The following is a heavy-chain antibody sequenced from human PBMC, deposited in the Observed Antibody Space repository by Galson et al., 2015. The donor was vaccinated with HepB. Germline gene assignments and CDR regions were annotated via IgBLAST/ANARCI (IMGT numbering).Heavy chain of an antibody. Sequence: SVKVSCKASGYTFTSYAMHWVRQAPGQRLEWMGWINAGNGNTKYSQKFQGRVTITRDTSASTAYMELSSLRSEDTAVYYCAGVRGSGSYYFDYWGQGTLVTVSS. CDR3: AGVRGSGSYYFDY. J-gene: IGHJ4*02. CDR1: GYTFTSYA. D-gene: IGHD3-10*01. V-gene: IGHV1-3*01. CDR2: INAGNGNT.